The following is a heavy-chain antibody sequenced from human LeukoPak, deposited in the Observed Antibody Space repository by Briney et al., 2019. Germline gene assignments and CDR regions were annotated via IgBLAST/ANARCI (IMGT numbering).Heavy chain of an antibody. J-gene: IGHJ4*02. Sequence: GGSLRLSCAASGFTFSTYAMTWVRQAPGGGLEWVSTISGSSGSTDYADSVKGRFTVSRDNSRNTLYLQMHSVRVDDTAVYYCAKGLSATSMGIDYWGQGTLVTVSS. CDR2: ISGSSGST. CDR1: GFTFSTYA. CDR3: AKGLSATSMGIDY. D-gene: IGHD4-17*01. V-gene: IGHV3-23*01.